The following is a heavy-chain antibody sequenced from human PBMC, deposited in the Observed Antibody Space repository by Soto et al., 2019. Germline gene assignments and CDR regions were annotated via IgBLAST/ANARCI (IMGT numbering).Heavy chain of an antibody. J-gene: IGHJ4*02. Sequence: QVQLVESEGGVVQPGRSLRLSCAASGFTFNTHALHWVRQAPGKGLEWVATISFDAYNVYYADSVKGRFTISRDESKNTLYLKMPGRRVEDTAVYYGPGDVRRVFWGMDYWGREPWSPSPQ. CDR3: PGDVRRVFWGMDY. CDR2: ISFDAYNV. D-gene: IGHD3-16*01. V-gene: IGHV3-30-3*01. CDR1: GFTFNTHA.